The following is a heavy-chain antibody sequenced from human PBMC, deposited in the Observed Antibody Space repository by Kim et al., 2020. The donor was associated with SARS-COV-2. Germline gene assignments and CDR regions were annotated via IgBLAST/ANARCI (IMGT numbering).Heavy chain of an antibody. CDR1: GFTFSSYA. Sequence: GGSLRLSCAASGFTFSSYAMHWVRQAPGKGLEWVAVISYDGSNKYYADSVKGRFTISRDNSKNTLYLQMNSLRAEDTAVYYCARPRGYSYGSNWFDPWGQGTLVTVSS. V-gene: IGHV3-30*04. CDR3: ARPRGYSYGSNWFDP. D-gene: IGHD5-18*01. J-gene: IGHJ5*02. CDR2: ISYDGSNK.